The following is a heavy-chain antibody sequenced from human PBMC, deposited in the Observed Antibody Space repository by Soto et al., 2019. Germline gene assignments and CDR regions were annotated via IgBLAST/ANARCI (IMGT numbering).Heavy chain of an antibody. Sequence: SVKVSCKASGGTFSSYAISWVRQAPGQGLEWMGGIIPIFGTANYAQKFQGRVTITADESTSTAHMELSSLRSEDTAVYYCARKELPGDYAIDFWGQGILVTVSS. CDR3: ARKELPGDYAIDF. J-gene: IGHJ4*02. V-gene: IGHV1-69*13. D-gene: IGHD4-17*01. CDR1: GGTFSSYA. CDR2: IIPIFGTA.